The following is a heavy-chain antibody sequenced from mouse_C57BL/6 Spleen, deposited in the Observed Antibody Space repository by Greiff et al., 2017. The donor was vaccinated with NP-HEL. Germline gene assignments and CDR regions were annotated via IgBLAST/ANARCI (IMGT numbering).Heavy chain of an antibody. Sequence: QVQLQQSGAELVRPGTSVKVSCKASGYAFTNYLIEWVKQRPGPGLEWIGVINPGSGGTNYNEKFKGKATLTADKSSSTAYMQQSSLTSEDAAVYFCAREDYGNYEDYWGQGTTLTVSS. J-gene: IGHJ2*01. CDR1: GYAFTNYL. CDR3: AREDYGNYEDY. D-gene: IGHD2-1*01. CDR2: INPGSGGT. V-gene: IGHV1-54*01.